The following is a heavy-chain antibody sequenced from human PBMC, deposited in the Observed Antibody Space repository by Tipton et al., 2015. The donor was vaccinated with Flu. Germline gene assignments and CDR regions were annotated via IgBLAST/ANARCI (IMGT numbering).Heavy chain of an antibody. D-gene: IGHD3-10*01. V-gene: IGHV4-61*02. Sequence: TLSLTCTVSGGSISSGNYYWTWIRQPAGKGLEWIGRIYTRGSTNYNPSLRSRVTMSVDTSKNQFSLKLSSVTAADTAVYYCARGGAGITMVRGATYYYYYMDVWGKETTVTVSS. CDR2: IYTRGST. CDR1: GGSISSGNYY. J-gene: IGHJ6*03. CDR3: ARGGAGITMVRGATYYYYYMDV.